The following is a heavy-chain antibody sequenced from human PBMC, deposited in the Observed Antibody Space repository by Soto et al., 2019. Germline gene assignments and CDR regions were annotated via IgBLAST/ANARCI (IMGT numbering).Heavy chain of an antibody. Sequence: QVQLQESGPGLVKPSGTLSLTCAVSGGSISSSNWWSWVRQPPGKGLEWIGEIYHSGSTNYNPSLRGGVTIQVAKPKNQFPLRLSFGTAPATAVYYCANCIPPLGPITSWGQGTLVTVSP. V-gene: IGHV4-4*02. J-gene: IGHJ4*02. CDR2: IYHSGST. CDR3: ANCIPPLGPITS. CDR1: GGSISSSNW. D-gene: IGHD6-6*01.